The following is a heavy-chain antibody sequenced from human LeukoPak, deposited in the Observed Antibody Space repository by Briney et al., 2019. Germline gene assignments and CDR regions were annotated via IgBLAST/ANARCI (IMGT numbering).Heavy chain of an antibody. CDR1: GFIFTANS. CDR3: AREGYYGSGSPPSLYFDY. V-gene: IGHV3-30*03. D-gene: IGHD3-10*01. J-gene: IGHJ4*02. CDR2: TSSDLNVK. Sequence: GGSLRLSCAASGFIFTANSMSWVRQAPGKGLEWVAVTSSDLNVKLYADSVKGRFTISRDNSRSTLYLQMNSLRPEDTAIYYCAREGYYGSGSPPSLYFDYWGQGTLVTVSS.